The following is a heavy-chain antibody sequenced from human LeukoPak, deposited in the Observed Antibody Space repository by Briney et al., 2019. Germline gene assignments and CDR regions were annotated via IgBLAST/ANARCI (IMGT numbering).Heavy chain of an antibody. D-gene: IGHD3-9*01. J-gene: IGHJ6*03. Sequence: ASVKVSCKASGGTFSSYAISWVRQAPGQGLEWMGGIIPIFGTANYAQKFQGRVTITADESTSTAYMELSSLRSEDTAVYYCASGRNLLLRYFDWLDYYYMDVWGKGTTVTVSS. V-gene: IGHV1-69*13. CDR3: ASGRNLLLRYFDWLDYYYMDV. CDR1: GGTFSSYA. CDR2: IIPIFGTA.